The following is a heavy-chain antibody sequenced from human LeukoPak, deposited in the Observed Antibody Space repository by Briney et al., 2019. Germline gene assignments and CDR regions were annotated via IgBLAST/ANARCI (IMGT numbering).Heavy chain of an antibody. Sequence: ASVKVSCKPSGYTFTTYGISWVRQAPGQGLEWMGWINTYSGDTNYAQKLQGRVTMTTDTSTSTAYMELGSLRSDDTAMYYCARDYQYYASGSSKKAFDYWGQGTLVTVS. CDR1: GYTFTTYG. J-gene: IGHJ4*02. D-gene: IGHD3-10*01. V-gene: IGHV1-18*01. CDR2: INTYSGDT. CDR3: ARDYQYYASGSSKKAFDY.